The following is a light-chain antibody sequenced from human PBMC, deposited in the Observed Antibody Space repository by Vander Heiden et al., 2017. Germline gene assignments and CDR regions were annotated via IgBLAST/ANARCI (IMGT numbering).Light chain of an antibody. CDR1: SSNIGSNT. CDR3: AAWDDSLNGPNWV. CDR2: SNN. V-gene: IGLV1-44*01. Sequence: QSVLPQPPSASGPPGQRVTSSCSGSSSNIGSNTENWYQQLPGTAPDLLIYSNNQRPSGVPDRFSGSKSGTSASLAISGLQSEDEADYYCAAWDDSLNGPNWVFGGGTKLTVL. J-gene: IGLJ3*02.